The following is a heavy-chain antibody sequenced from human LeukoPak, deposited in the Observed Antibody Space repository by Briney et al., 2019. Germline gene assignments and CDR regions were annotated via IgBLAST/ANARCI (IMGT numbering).Heavy chain of an antibody. CDR1: GGSIGSGGYS. D-gene: IGHD6-13*01. V-gene: IGHV4-30-2*01. Sequence: SQTLSLTCAVSGGSIGSGGYSWSWIRQPPGKGLQWIGYIYHSGSTYYNPSLKSRVTISVDRSKNQFSLKLSSVTAADTAVYYCARASSYSSSWSEDYWGQGTLVTVSS. J-gene: IGHJ4*02. CDR2: IYHSGST. CDR3: ARASSYSSSWSEDY.